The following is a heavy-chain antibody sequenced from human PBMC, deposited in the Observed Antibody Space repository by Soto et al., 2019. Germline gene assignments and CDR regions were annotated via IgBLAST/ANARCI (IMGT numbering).Heavy chain of an antibody. D-gene: IGHD5-18*01. V-gene: IGHV1-69*06. CDR3: ARDWIQLRLGKYSFNGMDV. CDR2: IVPRFGSP. J-gene: IGHJ6*02. Sequence: QVQLVQSGAGMRKPGSSLRVSCKASGGTFSDYAFSWVRQAPGQGLEWMGGIVPRFGSPNYAQKFGGRVTITADTSSSTVYMALSSLRFDDTAVYFCARDWIQLRLGKYSFNGMDVWGQGTTIIVSS. CDR1: GGTFSDYA.